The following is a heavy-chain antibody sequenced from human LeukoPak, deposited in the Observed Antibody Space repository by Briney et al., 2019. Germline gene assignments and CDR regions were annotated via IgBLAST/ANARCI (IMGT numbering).Heavy chain of an antibody. CDR3: ARVLLPLYGMDV. CDR1: GFTFSSYA. J-gene: IGHJ6*02. Sequence: GGSLRLSCAASGFTFSSYAMHWVRQAPGKGLEWVAVISYDGSNKYYADSVKGRFTISRDNSKKTLYLQMNSLRAEDTAVYYCARVLLPLYGMDVWGQGTTVTVSS. CDR2: ISYDGSNK. V-gene: IGHV3-30-3*01. D-gene: IGHD3-22*01.